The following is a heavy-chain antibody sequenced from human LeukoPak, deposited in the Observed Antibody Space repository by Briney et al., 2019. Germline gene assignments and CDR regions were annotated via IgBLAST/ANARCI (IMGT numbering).Heavy chain of an antibody. CDR1: GFTFSSFG. CDR2: ISFDGRNP. Sequence: PGRSLRLSCAASGFTFSSFGMHWVRQAPGKCLEWVALISFDGRNPYYADSVRGRFTISRDNSKDTLYLQMNSLRAEDTAVYYCARCYGGSCYMDYWGQGTLVTVSS. CDR3: ARCYGGSCYMDY. J-gene: IGHJ4*02. D-gene: IGHD2-15*01. V-gene: IGHV3-33*01.